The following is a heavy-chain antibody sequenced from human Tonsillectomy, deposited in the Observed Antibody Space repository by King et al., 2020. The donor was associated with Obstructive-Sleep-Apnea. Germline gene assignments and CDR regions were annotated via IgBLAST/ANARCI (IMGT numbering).Heavy chain of an antibody. CDR2: IDSDGSST. D-gene: IGHD3/OR15-3a*01. Sequence: EVQLVESGGGLVQPGGSLRLSCAASGFTFYSYWMHWVRQAPGKGLGWVSRIDSDGSSTSYADSVKGRLTISRDNAKNTLYLQMNSLRAEDTAVYYCARSTVFGLLIYYGMDVWGQGTTVTVSS. J-gene: IGHJ6*02. CDR3: ARSTVFGLLIYYGMDV. V-gene: IGHV3-74*01. CDR1: GFTFYSYW.